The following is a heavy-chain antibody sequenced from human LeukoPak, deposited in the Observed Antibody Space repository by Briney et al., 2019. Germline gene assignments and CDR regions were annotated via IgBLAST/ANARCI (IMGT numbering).Heavy chain of an antibody. CDR2: INEDGSNK. D-gene: IGHD6-19*01. J-gene: IGHJ4*02. Sequence: QSGGSLRLSCTASGFSFSNHYMRWIRQAPGKGLEWVANINEDGSNKWHVGSVKGRFTVSRDNARNSLYLQMNSLRVEDTAVYYCTRVIVAVPGYFDYFDFWGQGVLVTVSS. V-gene: IGHV3-7*01. CDR3: TRVIVAVPGYFDYFDF. CDR1: GFSFSNHY.